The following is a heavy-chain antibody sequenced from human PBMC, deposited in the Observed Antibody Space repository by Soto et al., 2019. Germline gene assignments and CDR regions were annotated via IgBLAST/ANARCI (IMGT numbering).Heavy chain of an antibody. CDR3: AGGDYYHSSGYYFYYYTMYV. V-gene: IGHV4-39*01. CDR1: GGSISRSSYY. Sequence: SETLSLTCTVSGGSISRSSYYWGWIRQPPGKGLEWIGNVYYGGSTYYNPSLKSRVTISVETSKSQFSLKLSSVTAADTAVYYCAGGDYYHSSGYYFYYYTMYVWGQGTTVTVSS. J-gene: IGHJ6*02. CDR2: VYYGGST. D-gene: IGHD3-22*01.